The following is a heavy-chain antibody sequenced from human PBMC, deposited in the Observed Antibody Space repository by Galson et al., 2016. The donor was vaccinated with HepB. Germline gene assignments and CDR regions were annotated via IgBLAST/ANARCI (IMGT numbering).Heavy chain of an antibody. Sequence: SETLSLTCAVYSGSFRGYSWTWIRQPPGKGLEWIGEVTHSGSTNYNPSLKSRVTISLDTSKNQFSLKVTSVTAADTALYYCAGRRGLPDTLARWHYGWDVWGQGTTVTVSS. CDR1: SGSFRGYS. D-gene: IGHD2-2*01. CDR3: AGRRGLPDTLARWHYGWDV. CDR2: VTHSGST. V-gene: IGHV4-34*01. J-gene: IGHJ6*02.